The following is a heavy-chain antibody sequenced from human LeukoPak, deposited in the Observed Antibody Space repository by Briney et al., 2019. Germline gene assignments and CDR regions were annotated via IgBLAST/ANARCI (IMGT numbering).Heavy chain of an antibody. J-gene: IGHJ4*02. CDR2: ISSNGGST. CDR1: GFTFSSYA. V-gene: IGHV3-64*01. Sequence: GGSLRLSCAASGFTFSSYAMHWVRQAPGKGLEYVSAISSNGGSTYYANSVKGRFTISRDNSKNTLYLQMGSLRAEDMAVYYCARDASTGYSSGWYYFDYWGQGTLVTVSS. CDR3: ARDASTGYSSGWYYFDY. D-gene: IGHD6-19*01.